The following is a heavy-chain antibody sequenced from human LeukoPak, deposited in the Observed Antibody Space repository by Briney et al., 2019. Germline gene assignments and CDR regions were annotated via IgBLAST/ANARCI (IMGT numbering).Heavy chain of an antibody. D-gene: IGHD2-2*01. V-gene: IGHV1-8*02. CDR3: ARVAPATADEYWFDP. Sequence: ASVKVSCEASGYTFINYDINWVRQATGQGLEWMGWMNPNSGNTGYAQKFQGRVTMTRNTSISTAYMELSSLRSEDTAVYYCARVAPATADEYWFDPWGQGTLVTVSS. CDR2: MNPNSGNT. J-gene: IGHJ5*02. CDR1: GYTFINYD.